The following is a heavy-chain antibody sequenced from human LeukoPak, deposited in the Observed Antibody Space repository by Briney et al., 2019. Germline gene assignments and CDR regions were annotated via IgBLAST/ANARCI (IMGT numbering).Heavy chain of an antibody. Sequence: ASVKVSCKASGYTFTGYYMHWVRQAPGQGLEWMGWINPNSGSTNYAQKFQGRVTMTRDTSISTAFMDLSRPRSDDTAVYYCARRGNYGDYFDYWGQGTLVTVSS. CDR2: INPNSGST. CDR1: GYTFTGYY. CDR3: ARRGNYGDYFDY. D-gene: IGHD4-17*01. J-gene: IGHJ4*02. V-gene: IGHV1-2*02.